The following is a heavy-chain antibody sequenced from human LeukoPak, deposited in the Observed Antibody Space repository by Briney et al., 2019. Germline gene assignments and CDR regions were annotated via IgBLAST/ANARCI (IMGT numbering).Heavy chain of an antibody. J-gene: IGHJ4*02. D-gene: IGHD4-11*01. CDR1: GYTFTSYG. CDR3: ARDLTWITTGRVGFDY. Sequence: ASVKVSCKASGYTFTSYGISWVRQAPGQGLEWMGWISAYNGNTNYAQKLQGRVTMTTDTSTSTAYMELRSLRSDDTAVYYCARDLTWITTGRVGFDYWGQGSLVTVSS. CDR2: ISAYNGNT. V-gene: IGHV1-18*01.